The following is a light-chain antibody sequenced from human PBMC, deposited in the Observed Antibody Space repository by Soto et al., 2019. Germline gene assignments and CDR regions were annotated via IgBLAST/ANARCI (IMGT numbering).Light chain of an antibody. CDR2: GAS. CDR3: QQYHKWPPYT. J-gene: IGKJ2*01. Sequence: EIVMTQSPANLSVSPGERATLSCRASQSVSSNLAWYQQKPGQGPRLLIYGASTRATSIPARFSGSGSGTEFTLTINSLQYEDFAVYYCQQYHKWPPYTFGQGTKLEIK. V-gene: IGKV3-15*01. CDR1: QSVSSN.